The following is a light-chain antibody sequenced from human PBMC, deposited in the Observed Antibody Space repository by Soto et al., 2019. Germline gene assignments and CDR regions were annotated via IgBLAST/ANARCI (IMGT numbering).Light chain of an antibody. CDR2: AAS. J-gene: IGKJ1*01. V-gene: IGKV1-5*01. Sequence: DIQMTQSPSTLPASLGDRVTITCRASQSISNWLACYQHKPGKAPKLLIYAASTLQSGVPSRFSGSGSGTDFTLTISCPQSEDFATYYCQQYYSYPKTFGQGTKVDI. CDR3: QQYYSYPKT. CDR1: QSISNW.